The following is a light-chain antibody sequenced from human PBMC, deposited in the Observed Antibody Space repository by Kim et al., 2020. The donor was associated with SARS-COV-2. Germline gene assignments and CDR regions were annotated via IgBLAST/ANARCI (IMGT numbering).Light chain of an antibody. CDR1: INNVGDRG. Sequence: QTATITCTGNINNVGDRGAIWLQQHQGHPPKLRSYRNNNRPSGISERLSASRSGNTASLTITGLQPEDEADYYCSAWDSSLRAHVFGGGTQLTVL. CDR2: RNN. V-gene: IGLV10-54*01. CDR3: SAWDSSLRAHV. J-gene: IGLJ2*01.